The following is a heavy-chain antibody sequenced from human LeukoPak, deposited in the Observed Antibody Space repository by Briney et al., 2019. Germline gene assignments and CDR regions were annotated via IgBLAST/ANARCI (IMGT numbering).Heavy chain of an antibody. CDR2: IYYSGST. CDR1: GGSISSYY. CDR3: ARSFHSSSRYFDY. D-gene: IGHD6-13*01. Sequence: SETLSLPCTVSGGSISSYYWSWIRQPPGKGLEWIGYIYYSGSTNYNPSLNSRVTISVDTSKNQFSLKLSSVTAADTAVYYCARSFHSSSRYFDYWGQGTLVTVSS. J-gene: IGHJ4*02. V-gene: IGHV4-59*08.